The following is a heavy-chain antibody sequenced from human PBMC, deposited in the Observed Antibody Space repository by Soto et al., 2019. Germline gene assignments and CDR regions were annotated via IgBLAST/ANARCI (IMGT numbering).Heavy chain of an antibody. D-gene: IGHD6-19*01. CDR1: GFTFSSYG. CDR2: IWYDGSNK. V-gene: IGHV3-33*01. CDR3: AGSGVLGEWLVRDYYYYGMDV. Sequence: TGGSLRLSCAASGFTFSSYGMHWVRQAPGKGLEWVAVIWYDGSNKYYADSVKGRFTISRDNSKNTLYLQMNSLRAEDTAVYYCAGSGVLGEWLVRDYYYYGMDVWGQGTTVTVSS. J-gene: IGHJ6*02.